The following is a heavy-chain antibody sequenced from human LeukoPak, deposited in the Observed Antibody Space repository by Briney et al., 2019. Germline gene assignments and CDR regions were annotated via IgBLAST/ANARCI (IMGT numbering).Heavy chain of an antibody. V-gene: IGHV3-30*02. CDR1: GFTFANYG. Sequence: QPGGSLRLSCAASGFTFANYGMHWARQAPGKGLEWVAFIRYDGSIKYYADSVKGRFTIARDSSKNTLFLQMSSLRTEDTAIYYCAREGGILTTSPTLDYWGQGTLVTVSS. D-gene: IGHD3-16*01. CDR3: AREGGILTTSPTLDY. J-gene: IGHJ4*02. CDR2: IRYDGSIK.